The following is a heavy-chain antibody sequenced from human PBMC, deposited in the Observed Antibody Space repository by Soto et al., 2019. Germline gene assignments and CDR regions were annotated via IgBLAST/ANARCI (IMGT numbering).Heavy chain of an antibody. CDR3: AKYGYSSSWPTFWELYYGMDV. Sequence: GGSLRLSCAASGFTFSSYGMHWVRQAPGKGLEWVAVISYDGSNKYYADSVKGRFTISRDNSKNTLYLQMNSLRAEDTAVYYCAKYGYSSSWPTFWELYYGMDVWGQGTTVTVSS. D-gene: IGHD6-13*01. J-gene: IGHJ6*02. CDR1: GFTFSSYG. CDR2: ISYDGSNK. V-gene: IGHV3-30*18.